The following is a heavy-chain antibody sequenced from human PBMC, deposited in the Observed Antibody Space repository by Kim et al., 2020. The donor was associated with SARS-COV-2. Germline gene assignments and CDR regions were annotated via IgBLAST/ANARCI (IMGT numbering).Heavy chain of an antibody. D-gene: IGHD5-18*01. CDR3: ARSIGGYSYGYSFDS. V-gene: IGHV4-59*01. J-gene: IGHJ4*02. Sequence: NPSLKIPVTISVDTAKDHFSLKLSSVTAADTAVYYGARSIGGYSYGYSFDSWGQGTLVTVSS.